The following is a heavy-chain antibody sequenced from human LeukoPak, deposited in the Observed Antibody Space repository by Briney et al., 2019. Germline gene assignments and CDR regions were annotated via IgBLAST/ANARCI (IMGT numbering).Heavy chain of an antibody. J-gene: IGHJ4*02. D-gene: IGHD1-7*01. CDR3: AKVPNSGNFYYFDY. Sequence: LSCAASGFTFSNYAMSWVRQAPGKGLEWVSAIRNSGADTYYADSVKGRFTVSRDNSRNTLYLQMTSLRAEDTAVYYCAKVPNSGNFYYFDYWGQGALVTVSS. CDR1: GFTFSNYA. V-gene: IGHV3-23*01. CDR2: IRNSGADT.